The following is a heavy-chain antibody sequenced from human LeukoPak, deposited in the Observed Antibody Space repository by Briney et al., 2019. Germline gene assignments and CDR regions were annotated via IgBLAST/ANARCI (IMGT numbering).Heavy chain of an antibody. Sequence: PGVSLRLSCAASGFTFSSYAMHWVRQAPGKGLEWAAFIWYDGSNKYYADSVKGRFTISRDNSKNTLYMQMNSLRAEDTAVYYCARDPSRPYSSSWLDYWGQGTLVTVSS. V-gene: IGHV3-33*08. CDR1: GFTFSSYA. J-gene: IGHJ4*02. D-gene: IGHD6-13*01. CDR3: ARDPSRPYSSSWLDY. CDR2: IWYDGSNK.